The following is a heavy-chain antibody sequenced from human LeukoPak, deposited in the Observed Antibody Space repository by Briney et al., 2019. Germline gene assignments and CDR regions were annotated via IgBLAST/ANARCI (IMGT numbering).Heavy chain of an antibody. D-gene: IGHD5-18*01. Sequence: PSETLSLTCTVSGGSISSGDYYWGWIRQPPGMGLDWIGSISYSGSTYYNPSLKSRVTISVDTSKNQFSLKFSSVTAADTAMYYCARDRMDTGTYFDYWGQGTLVTVSS. CDR2: ISYSGST. J-gene: IGHJ4*02. V-gene: IGHV4-39*02. CDR3: ARDRMDTGTYFDY. CDR1: GGSISSGDYY.